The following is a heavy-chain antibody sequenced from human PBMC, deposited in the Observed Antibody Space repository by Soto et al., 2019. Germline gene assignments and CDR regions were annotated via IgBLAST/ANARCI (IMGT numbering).Heavy chain of an antibody. V-gene: IGHV3-23*01. CDR1: GFTFSSYA. CDR3: AKDSVCSSTSCTEYGFDY. D-gene: IGHD2-2*01. J-gene: IGHJ4*02. Sequence: HPGGSLRLSCAASGFTFSSYAMSWVRQAPGKGLEWVSAISGSGGSTYNADSVKGRFTISRDNSKNTLYLQMNSLRAEDTAVYYCAKDSVCSSTSCTEYGFDYWGQGTLVTVSS. CDR2: ISGSGGST.